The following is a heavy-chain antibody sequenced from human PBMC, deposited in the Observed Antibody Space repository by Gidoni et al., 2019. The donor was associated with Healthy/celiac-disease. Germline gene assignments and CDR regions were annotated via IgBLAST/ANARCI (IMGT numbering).Heavy chain of an antibody. CDR2: ISGSGGST. J-gene: IGHJ4*02. Sequence: EVQRLESGGGLVQPGGSLRLSCEASRFTFSSSAMSWVRQAPGKGLEGVSAISGSGGSTYYAYSVKGRFTISRDNSKNTLYLQMNSLRAEDTAVYYCAKRIGSAYYDSSGYYYGLDYWGQGTLVTVSS. D-gene: IGHD3-22*01. CDR1: RFTFSSSA. V-gene: IGHV3-23*01. CDR3: AKRIGSAYYDSSGYYYGLDY.